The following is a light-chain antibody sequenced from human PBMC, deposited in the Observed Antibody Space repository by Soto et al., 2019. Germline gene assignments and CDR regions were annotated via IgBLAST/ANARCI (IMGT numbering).Light chain of an antibody. Sequence: AIQMTQSPSSLSASVGDRVTITCRASQGIRNDLGWYQQKPGKAPKLLIYAASSLQSGVPSXFSGSGAGTDFNLTVTSLQTEDFATYFCQQYDKYSTFGHGTKVDIK. J-gene: IGKJ1*01. V-gene: IGKV1-6*01. CDR1: QGIRND. CDR2: AAS. CDR3: QQYDKYST.